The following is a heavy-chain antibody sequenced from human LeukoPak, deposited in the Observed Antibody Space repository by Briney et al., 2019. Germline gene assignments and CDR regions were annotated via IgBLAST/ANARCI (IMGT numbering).Heavy chain of an antibody. J-gene: IGHJ6*02. Sequence: PGGSLRLSCAASGFTFSSYWMHWVRQAPGKGLVWVSRINSDGSSTSYADSVKGRFTISRDNAKNTLYLQMNSLRAEDTAVYYCAKDGWVPAAMDYYYYGMDVWGQGTTVTVSS. CDR2: INSDGSST. CDR3: AKDGWVPAAMDYYYYGMDV. D-gene: IGHD2-2*01. CDR1: GFTFSSYW. V-gene: IGHV3-74*01.